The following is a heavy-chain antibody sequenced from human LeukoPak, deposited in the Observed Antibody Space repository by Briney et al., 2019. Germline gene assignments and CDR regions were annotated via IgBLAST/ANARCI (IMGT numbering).Heavy chain of an antibody. CDR1: GFTFSTYS. CDR2: ISSSSSTI. J-gene: IGHJ5*02. D-gene: IGHD4-17*01. CDR3: ARRYGDYGDYPVWFDP. Sequence: GGSLRLSCADSGFTFSTYSMNWVRQAPGKGLEWVSYISSSSSTIYYADSVKGRFTISRDNAKNSLYLQMNSLRAEDTAVYYCARRYGDYGDYPVWFDPWGQGTLVTVSS. V-gene: IGHV3-48*01.